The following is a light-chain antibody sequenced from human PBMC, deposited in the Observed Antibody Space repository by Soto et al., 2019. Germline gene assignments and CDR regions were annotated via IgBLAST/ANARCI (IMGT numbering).Light chain of an antibody. CDR1: SSDVGTYTL. CDR3: SSYSGPTTFYV. CDR2: EVN. Sequence: QSVLTQPASVSGSPGQSITISCTGTSSDVGTYTLVSWYQHHPGKAPKLVIYEVNKRPAGVSKRFSGSKSGDTASLTISGLQAEDEADYYCSSYSGPTTFYVFGIGTKVTV. J-gene: IGLJ1*01. V-gene: IGLV2-23*02.